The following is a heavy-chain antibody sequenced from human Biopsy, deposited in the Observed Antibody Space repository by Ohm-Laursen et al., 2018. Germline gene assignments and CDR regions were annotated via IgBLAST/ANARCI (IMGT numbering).Heavy chain of an antibody. J-gene: IGHJ2*01. Sequence: GTLSLTCAVSGGPLSGYHWTWFRQPPGDGLEWIGEINDGGTTYHNPSIKSRLTILVDTSKNQFSLKVNSVTAADTAVYYCARRRAAPTYWYFDLWGRGTLVTVSS. D-gene: IGHD6-13*01. CDR2: INDGGTT. V-gene: IGHV4-34*01. CDR1: GGPLSGYH. CDR3: ARRRAAPTYWYFDL.